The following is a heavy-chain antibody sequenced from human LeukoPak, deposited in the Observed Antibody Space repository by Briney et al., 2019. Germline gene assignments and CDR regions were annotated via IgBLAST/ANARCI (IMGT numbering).Heavy chain of an antibody. D-gene: IGHD6-19*01. V-gene: IGHV1-18*01. J-gene: IGHJ4*02. CDR2: SSTYNGHT. CDR3: ARDPSNTSGWYIYFDY. Sequence: ASVNVSCKASGYTFTKYGIDWVGQAPGQGLEWMGWSSTYNGHTKYTRNLHGRVTMTTDTSTTTAYMVLRSLRSDNTAVYYCARDPSNTSGWYIYFDYWGQGSLVTVSS. CDR1: GYTFTKYG.